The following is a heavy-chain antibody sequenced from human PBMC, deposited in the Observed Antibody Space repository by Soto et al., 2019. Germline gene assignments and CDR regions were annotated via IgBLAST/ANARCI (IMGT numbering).Heavy chain of an antibody. CDR2: IYYSGST. J-gene: IGHJ4*02. CDR1: GGSISGHY. CDR3: VRANYFDY. V-gene: IGHV4-59*11. Sequence: SETLSLTCTVSGGSISGHYWSWIRQPPGQALEWIGNIYYSGSTNYNPSLRSRLTISVDTSKNQFSLRLSSVTAADTAVFYCVRANYFDYWGQGTLVTVSS.